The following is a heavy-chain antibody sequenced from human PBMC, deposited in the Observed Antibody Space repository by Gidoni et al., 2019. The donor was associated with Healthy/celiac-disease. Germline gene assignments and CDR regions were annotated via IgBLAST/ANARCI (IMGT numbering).Heavy chain of an antibody. D-gene: IGHD3-22*01. V-gene: IGHV1-69*06. CDR3: ARDWSNYYDSSGYDAFDI. J-gene: IGHJ3*02. Sequence: QVQLVQSGAEVKKPGSSVKVSCKASRGTFSRYAISWVRQAPGQGLEWMGGIIPIFGTANYAQKLQGRVTITADKSTSTAYMELSSLRSEDTAVYYCARDWSNYYDSSGYDAFDIWGQGTMVTVSS. CDR1: RGTFSRYA. CDR2: IIPIFGTA.